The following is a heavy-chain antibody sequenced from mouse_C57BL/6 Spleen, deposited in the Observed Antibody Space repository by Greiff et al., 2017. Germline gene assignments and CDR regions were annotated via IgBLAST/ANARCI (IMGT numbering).Heavy chain of an antibody. V-gene: IGHV1-63*01. Sequence: VQLQQSGAELVRPGTSVKMSCKASGYTFTNYWIGWAKPRPGHGLEWIGDIYPGGGYPNYNEKFKGTATLTADKSSSTAYMQFSSLTSEDSAIYYCARGYYGYDFDYWGQGTTLTVSS. CDR3: ARGYYGYDFDY. D-gene: IGHD2-2*01. CDR1: GYTFTNYW. J-gene: IGHJ2*01. CDR2: IYPGGGYP.